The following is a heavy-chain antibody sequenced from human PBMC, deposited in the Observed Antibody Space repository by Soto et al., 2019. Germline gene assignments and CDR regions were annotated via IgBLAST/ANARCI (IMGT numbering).Heavy chain of an antibody. CDR3: AHWTSGWFDY. CDR2: IYWDDDK. D-gene: IGHD6-19*01. J-gene: IGHJ4*02. CDR1: GFSLSTSGVG. V-gene: IGHV2-5*02. Sequence: QITLKESGPPLVKPTQTLTLTCTFSGFSLSTSGVGVGWIRQPPGKALEWLALIYWDDDKRYSPSLKSRLTITKDTSKHHVRLTMTNIDPVDTATYYCAHWTSGWFDYWGQGTLVTVSS.